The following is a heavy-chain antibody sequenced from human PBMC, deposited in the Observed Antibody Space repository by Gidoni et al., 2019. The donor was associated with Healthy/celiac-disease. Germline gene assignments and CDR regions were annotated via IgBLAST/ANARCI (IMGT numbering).Heavy chain of an antibody. D-gene: IGHD1-1*01. V-gene: IGHV3-15*01. CDR2: NKSKTDCGTT. CDR3: TTDHSSHGTNAFDI. Sequence: EVQLVESGGGLVKPGGSRRLSGAASGFTFSKAWMSWVRQAPGKGLEWVGRNKSKTDCGTTDYSAPVKGRFTISRDDSKNTLYLQMNSLKTEDTAVYYCTTDHSSHGTNAFDIWGQGTMVTVSS. CDR1: GFTFSKAW. J-gene: IGHJ3*02.